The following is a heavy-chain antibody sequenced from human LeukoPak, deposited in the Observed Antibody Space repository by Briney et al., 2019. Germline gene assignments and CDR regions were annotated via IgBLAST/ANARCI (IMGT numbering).Heavy chain of an antibody. CDR1: GYTFTGYW. D-gene: IGHD1-26*01. CDR3: ARDSGIPGARDWYFDL. Sequence: GASVKVSCKASGYTFTGYWMHWVRRAPGHGPEWMGRIDPNGGGTYYAQKFQGRVTMTRDTSISTAYMELNSLISDDTAVYYCARDSGIPGARDWYFDLWGRGTLVTVSS. V-gene: IGHV1-2*02. CDR2: IDPNGGGT. J-gene: IGHJ2*01.